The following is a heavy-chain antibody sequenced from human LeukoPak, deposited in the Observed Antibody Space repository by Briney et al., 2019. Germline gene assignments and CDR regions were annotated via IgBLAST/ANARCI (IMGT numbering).Heavy chain of an antibody. CDR2: INPSGGST. CDR1: GYTFTSYY. Sequence: ASVKVSCKASGYTFTSYYMHWMRQAPGQGLEWMGIINPSGGSTSYAQKFQGRVTMTRDTSTSTVYMELSSLRSEDTAVYYCARDLGDVDTAMVEYYFDYWGQGTLVTVSS. J-gene: IGHJ4*02. CDR3: ARDLGDVDTAMVEYYFDY. D-gene: IGHD5-18*01. V-gene: IGHV1-46*01.